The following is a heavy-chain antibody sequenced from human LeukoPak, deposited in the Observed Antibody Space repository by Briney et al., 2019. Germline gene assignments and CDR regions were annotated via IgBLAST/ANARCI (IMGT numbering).Heavy chain of an antibody. CDR2: INAGNGNT. V-gene: IGHV1-3*01. J-gene: IGHJ4*02. D-gene: IGHD3-9*01. Sequence: ASVTVSCKASGYTFTSYAMHWVRQAPGQRLEWMGWINAGNGNTKYSQKFQGRVTITRDTSASTAYMELSSLRSEDTAVYYCARESSDYDILTGYYTIPLFDYWGQGTLVTVSS. CDR3: ARESSDYDILTGYYTIPLFDY. CDR1: GYTFTSYA.